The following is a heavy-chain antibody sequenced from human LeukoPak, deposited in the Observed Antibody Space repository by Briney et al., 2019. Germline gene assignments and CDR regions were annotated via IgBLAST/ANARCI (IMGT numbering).Heavy chain of an antibody. CDR2: VFTSGIT. Sequence: SETLSLTCTASGGSISIYYWNWIRQPAGKGLEWIGRVFTSGITNYNPSLKSRATMSVDASRNQFSMNLSSVTAADTAVYYCARESSGSYYNPLGYMDVWGKGTTVTVSS. D-gene: IGHD3-10*01. J-gene: IGHJ6*03. V-gene: IGHV4-4*07. CDR1: GGSISIYY. CDR3: ARESSGSYYNPLGYMDV.